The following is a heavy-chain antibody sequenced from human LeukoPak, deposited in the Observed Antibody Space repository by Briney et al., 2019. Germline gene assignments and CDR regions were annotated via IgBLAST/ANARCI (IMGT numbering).Heavy chain of an antibody. J-gene: IGHJ4*02. CDR2: IWYDGINK. Sequence: GGSLRLSCAASGFTFSSYAMHWVRQAPGKGLEWVAVIWYDGINKDYLDSVKGRFTISRDNSKNMLYLQMNSLRAEDTAVYYCATESRYCNSATCYFHYWGQGTLVTVSS. CDR3: ATESRYCNSATCYFHY. CDR1: GFTFSSYA. V-gene: IGHV3-33*08. D-gene: IGHD2-2*01.